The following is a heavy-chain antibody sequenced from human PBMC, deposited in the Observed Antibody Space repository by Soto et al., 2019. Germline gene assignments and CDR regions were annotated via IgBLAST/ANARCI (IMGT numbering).Heavy chain of an antibody. V-gene: IGHV1-18*01. CDR3: AREVEGSYSPADF. D-gene: IGHD3-10*01. J-gene: IGHJ4*02. CDR2: VSSYNGNT. Sequence: ASVKVSCKTSGYTFTDHGIDWARQAPAQGLEWVGWVSSYNGNTNYAYNLKDRVIMTTDASTSTAYMELRGLRSDDTAVYYCAREVEGSYSPADFWGQGTPVTVPS. CDR1: GYTFTDHG.